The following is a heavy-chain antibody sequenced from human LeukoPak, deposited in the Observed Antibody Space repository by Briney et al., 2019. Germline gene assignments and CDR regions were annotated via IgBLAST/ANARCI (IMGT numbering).Heavy chain of an antibody. Sequence: PGGSLRLSCAASGFTFSSFATSWVRQAPGKGLEWVSGISASGGSTYYADSVKGRFTISRDNSKNTLYLQMNSLRAEDTAVYYCAKGFYDNSASGVFDIWGQGTMATVSS. V-gene: IGHV3-23*01. CDR1: GFTFSSFA. CDR3: AKGFYDNSASGVFDI. D-gene: IGHD3-22*01. CDR2: ISASGGST. J-gene: IGHJ3*02.